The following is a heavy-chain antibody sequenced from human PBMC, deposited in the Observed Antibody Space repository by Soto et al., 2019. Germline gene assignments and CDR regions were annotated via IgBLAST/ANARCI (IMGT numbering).Heavy chain of an antibody. D-gene: IGHD5-12*01. V-gene: IGHV3-33*01. CDR1: GFTFRSYR. CDR2: LWYDGSHK. Sequence: QVQLVESGGAVVQPGTSLRLSCTASGFTFRSYRMHWVRQAPGKGLEWVAILWYDGSHKFYVDSVKGRFAVSRDNAKNPVYQHINSLTGEDKAVDYCARPRYRGDGPDALEIGGRGTLVTISS. J-gene: IGHJ3*02. CDR3: ARPRYRGDGPDALEI.